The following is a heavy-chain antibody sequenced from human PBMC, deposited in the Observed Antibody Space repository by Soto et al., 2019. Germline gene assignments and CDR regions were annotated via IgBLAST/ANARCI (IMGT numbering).Heavy chain of an antibody. D-gene: IGHD2-21*02. V-gene: IGHV3-23*01. CDR1: GFTFSSYA. J-gene: IGHJ4*02. CDR3: AQYGSDWSNFDY. CDR2: VSAGGGNT. Sequence: EVQLLESGGGLVQPGGSLRLSCAASGFTFSSYAMSWVRQAPGKGLEWVSAVSAGGGNTYYADSVKGRFTISRENSKSTPDLQMSSMTAEDTAVYYCAQYGSDWSNFDYWGQGTLVIVSS.